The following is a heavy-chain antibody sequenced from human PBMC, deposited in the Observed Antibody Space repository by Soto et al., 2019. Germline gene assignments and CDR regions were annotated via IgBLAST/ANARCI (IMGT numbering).Heavy chain of an antibody. V-gene: IGHV1-18*01. Sequence: QVQLVQSGAEVKKPGASVKVSCKASGYTFTSYGISWVRQAPGQGLEWMGWISVYNGNTNYAQKLQGRVTMTTDTXXXXXXXXXXXXXXXXXXXXXXXXXXXPLGYWGQGTLVTVSS. CDR2: ISVYNGNT. J-gene: IGHJ4*02. CDR1: GYTFTSYG. CDR3: XXXXXPLGY.